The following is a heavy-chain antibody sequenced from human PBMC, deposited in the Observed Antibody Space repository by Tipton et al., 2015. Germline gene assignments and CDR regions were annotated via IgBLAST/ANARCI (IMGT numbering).Heavy chain of an antibody. D-gene: IGHD6-19*01. J-gene: IGHJ2*01. Sequence: TLSLTCTVSGASISSITYYWAWIRQPPGKGLDCIGRLYYSGSTYNPSLRSRITVSLDTSSNQVSLTLSSLTAADTASYYRGRVSGRSGWERDYRFIDLWGRGTLVTVSS. V-gene: IGHV4-39*07. CDR2: LYYSGST. CDR3: GRVSGRSGWERDYRFIDL. CDR1: GASISSITYY.